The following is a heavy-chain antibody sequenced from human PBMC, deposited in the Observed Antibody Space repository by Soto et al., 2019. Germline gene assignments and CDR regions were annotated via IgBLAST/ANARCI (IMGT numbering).Heavy chain of an antibody. CDR2: MNPNSGNT. Sequence: QVQLVQSGAEVKKPGASVKVSCKASGYTFTSYDINWVRQATGQGLEWRGWMNPNSGNTGYAQKFQGRVTMTRNTSISTAYMELSSMSSEATAVYYCARCLSVDIEPWADYWGQGTLVTVSS. V-gene: IGHV1-8*01. CDR3: ARCLSVDIEPWADY. CDR1: GYTFTSYD. D-gene: IGHD5-12*01. J-gene: IGHJ4*02.